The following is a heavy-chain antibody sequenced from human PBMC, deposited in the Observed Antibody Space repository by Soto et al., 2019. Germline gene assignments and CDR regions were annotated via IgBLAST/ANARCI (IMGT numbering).Heavy chain of an antibody. V-gene: IGHV1-3*01. CDR2: INAGNGNT. CDR3: ARDQADYYYYGMDV. CDR1: GYTFKSYA. D-gene: IGHD2-15*01. J-gene: IGHJ6*02. Sequence: ASVKVSCKASGYTFKSYAIHWVRQAPGQRLEWMGWINAGNGNTKYSQKFQGRVTITRDTSASTAYMELSSLRSEDTAVYYCARDQADYYYYGMDVWGQGTTVTVSS.